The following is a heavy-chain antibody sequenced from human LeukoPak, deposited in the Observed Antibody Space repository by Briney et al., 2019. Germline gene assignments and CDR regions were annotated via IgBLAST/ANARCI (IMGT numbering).Heavy chain of an antibody. CDR3: ARGPHLSYYYDSRGPIDY. CDR1: GGSISSYY. Sequence: SETLSLTCTVSGGSISSYYWGWIRQPPGKGLEWIGSIYYSGSTYYNPSLKSRVTISVDSSKNQFSLKLSSVTAADTAVYYCARGPHLSYYYDSRGPIDYWGQGTLVTVSS. D-gene: IGHD3-22*01. CDR2: IYYSGST. J-gene: IGHJ4*02. V-gene: IGHV4-39*07.